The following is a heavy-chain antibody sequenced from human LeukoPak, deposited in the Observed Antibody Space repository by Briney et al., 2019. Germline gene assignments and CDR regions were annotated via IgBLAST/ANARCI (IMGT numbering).Heavy chain of an antibody. V-gene: IGHV3-23*01. D-gene: IGHD3-22*01. CDR3: AKQGSSAYFDF. CDR2: MSGSGDSI. Sequence: GGSLRLSCAASGSTFSSYAMSWVRQAPGKGLEWVSAMSGSGDSIFYADSVKGRFTISRDNSKNTLYLQMNSLRAEDTAVYYCAKQGSSAYFDFWGQGTLVTVSS. CDR1: GSTFSSYA. J-gene: IGHJ4*02.